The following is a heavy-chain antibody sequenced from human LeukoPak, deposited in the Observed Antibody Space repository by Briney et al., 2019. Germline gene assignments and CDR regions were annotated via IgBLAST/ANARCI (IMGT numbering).Heavy chain of an antibody. CDR3: AGSGWQVYLDY. CDR1: GFTFTTFW. V-gene: IGHV3-7*01. J-gene: IGHJ4*02. CDR2: IKQDGSER. D-gene: IGHD6-19*01. Sequence: GGSLRLSCAASGFTFTTFWMSWVRQAPGKGLEWVANIKQDGSERYYVDSVKGRFTISRDNAKNSLYLQMNSLRAEATGVYYCAGSGWQVYLDYWGQGALVTVSS.